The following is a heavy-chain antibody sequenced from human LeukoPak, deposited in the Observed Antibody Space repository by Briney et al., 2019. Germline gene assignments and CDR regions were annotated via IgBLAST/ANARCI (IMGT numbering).Heavy chain of an antibody. CDR1: GFTFSSYA. V-gene: IGHV3-30*04. Sequence: GGSLRLSCAASGFTFSSYAMHWVRQAPGKGLEWVAVISYDGSNKYYADSVKGRFTISRDNSKNTLYLQMNSLRAEDTAVYYCARDKYCSSTSCYGERWFDPWGQGTLVTVSS. CDR2: ISYDGSNK. J-gene: IGHJ5*02. CDR3: ARDKYCSSTSCYGERWFDP. D-gene: IGHD2-2*01.